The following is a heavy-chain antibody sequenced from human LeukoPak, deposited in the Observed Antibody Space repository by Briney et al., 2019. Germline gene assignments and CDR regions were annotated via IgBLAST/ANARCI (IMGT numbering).Heavy chain of an antibody. V-gene: IGHV4-59*01. CDR3: ARGWAAAGVDY. CDR1: GGSISSYY. J-gene: IGHJ4*02. Sequence: SETLSLTCTVSGGSISSYYWSWIRQPAGKGLEWIGYIYYSGSTNYNPSLKSRVTISVDTSKNQFSLKLSSVTAADTAVYYCARGWAAAGVDYWGQGTLVTVSS. D-gene: IGHD6-13*01. CDR2: IYYSGST.